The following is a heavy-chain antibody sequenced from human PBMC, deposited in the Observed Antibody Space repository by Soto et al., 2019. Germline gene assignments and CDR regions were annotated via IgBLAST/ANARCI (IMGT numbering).Heavy chain of an antibody. Sequence: ASVKVSCKASGYTFTGYYMHWVRQAPGQGLEWMGGFNPNSGGTNYAQKLQGRVTMTEDTSTDTAYMELSSLRSDDTAVYYCATVNSARPPSDYYDSSGYYVEYFQHWGQGTLVTVSS. CDR3: ATVNSARPPSDYYDSSGYYVEYFQH. CDR1: GYTFTGYY. V-gene: IGHV1-2*02. D-gene: IGHD3-22*01. J-gene: IGHJ1*01. CDR2: FNPNSGGT.